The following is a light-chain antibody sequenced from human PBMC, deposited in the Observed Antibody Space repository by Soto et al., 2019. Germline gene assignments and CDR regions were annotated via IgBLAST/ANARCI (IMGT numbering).Light chain of an antibody. CDR2: EVT. V-gene: IGLV2-8*01. J-gene: IGLJ2*01. Sequence: QSALTQPPSASGSLGQSVTISCSGSTDDVGGYNYVSWYQHHPGKAPKLIIYEVTKRPSGVPDRFSGSKSGNTASLTVSGLQGYEGGFYYCSSFTGSINLVFGGGTKLTV. CDR3: SSFTGSINLV. CDR1: TDDVGGYNY.